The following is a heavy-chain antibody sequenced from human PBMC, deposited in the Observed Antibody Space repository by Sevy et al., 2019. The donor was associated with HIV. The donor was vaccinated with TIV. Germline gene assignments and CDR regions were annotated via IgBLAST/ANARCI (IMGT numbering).Heavy chain of an antibody. CDR1: GFSFSNFG. Sequence: GGSLRLSCAASGFSFSNFGMSWVRQAPGKGLEWVLAISVSGGSTFDADSVKGRSIISRDNSKNTLYLQMSGLRSEDTAVYYCAKALVRVFYGDSIFFDYWGQGTLVTVSS. CDR2: ISVSGGST. V-gene: IGHV3-23*01. CDR3: AKALVRVFYGDSIFFDY. J-gene: IGHJ4*02. D-gene: IGHD4-17*01.